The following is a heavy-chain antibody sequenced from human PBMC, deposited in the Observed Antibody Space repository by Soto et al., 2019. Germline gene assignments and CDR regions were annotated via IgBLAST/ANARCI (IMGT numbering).Heavy chain of an antibody. V-gene: IGHV4-59*08. D-gene: IGHD6-25*01. CDR2: IYYSGST. CDR1: GGSISSYY. CDR3: ARLGPYRQRLPRNNWFDP. Sequence: QVQLQESGPGLVKPSETLSLTCTVSGGSISSYYWSWIRQPPGKGLEWIGYIYYSGSTNYNPSLKSRVTISVDTSKNQFSLKLSSVTAADTAVYYCARLGPYRQRLPRNNWFDPWGQGTLVTVSS. J-gene: IGHJ5*02.